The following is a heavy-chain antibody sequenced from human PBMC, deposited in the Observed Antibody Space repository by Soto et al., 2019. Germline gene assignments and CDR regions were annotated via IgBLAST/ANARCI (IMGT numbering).Heavy chain of an antibody. CDR3: ASAPYAGDDAFDI. D-gene: IGHD3-16*01. CDR2: ISSSSSYI. J-gene: IGHJ3*02. Sequence: GSLRLSCAASGFTFSSYSMNWVRQAPGKGLEWVSSISSSSSYIYYADSVKGRFTISRDNAKNSLYLQMNSLRAEDTAVYYCASAPYAGDDAFDIWGQGTMVTVSS. V-gene: IGHV3-21*01. CDR1: GFTFSSYS.